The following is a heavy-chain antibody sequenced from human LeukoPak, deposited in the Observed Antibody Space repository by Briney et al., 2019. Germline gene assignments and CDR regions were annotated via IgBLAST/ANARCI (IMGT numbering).Heavy chain of an antibody. Sequence: GGSLRLSCAASKFTFSNYVMHWVRQAPGKGLEWVAVISYDGSDKYYADSVKGRFTISRDNSKNTLYLQMNSLRAEDTAVYYCAKAKIAARPNYDYWGQGTLVTVSS. D-gene: IGHD6-6*01. V-gene: IGHV3-30*18. CDR3: AKAKIAARPNYDY. J-gene: IGHJ4*02. CDR2: ISYDGSDK. CDR1: KFTFSNYV.